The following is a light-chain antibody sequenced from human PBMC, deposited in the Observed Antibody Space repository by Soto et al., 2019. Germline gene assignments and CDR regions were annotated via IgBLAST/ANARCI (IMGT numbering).Light chain of an antibody. V-gene: IGKV3D-15*01. CDR2: GAS. Sequence: EIVMTHSPVTLSVSPGERATLSCRASQSVSDNLAWYQQKPGQAPRLLFYGASTRATDIPVRFSGSGSGTEFTLTISSLQSEDFAVYYCQQYNNWPLTFGGGPVVDIK. J-gene: IGKJ4*01. CDR1: QSVSDN. CDR3: QQYNNWPLT.